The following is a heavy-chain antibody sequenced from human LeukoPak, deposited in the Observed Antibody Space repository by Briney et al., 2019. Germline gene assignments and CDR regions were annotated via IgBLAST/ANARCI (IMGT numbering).Heavy chain of an antibody. J-gene: IGHJ4*02. Sequence: GESLKISCKGSGYSFTTYWIGWVRRMPGRGLERMGIIYPGDSDTRYSPSFQGQVTISADKSISTAYLQWSSLKASDTAMYYCARQFRDSSGYYSYYFDYWGQGTLVTVSS. CDR1: GYSFTTYW. CDR3: ARQFRDSSGYYSYYFDY. D-gene: IGHD3-22*01. V-gene: IGHV5-51*01. CDR2: IYPGDSDT.